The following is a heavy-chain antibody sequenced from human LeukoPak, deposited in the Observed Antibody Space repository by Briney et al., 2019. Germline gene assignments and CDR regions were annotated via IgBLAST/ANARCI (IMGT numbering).Heavy chain of an antibody. J-gene: IGHJ4*02. CDR1: GFTFSTHW. D-gene: IGHD2-2*01. Sequence: GGSLRPSCAASGFTFSTHWMHWVRQAPGKGLVWVSRINTDGSSTTYADSVKGRFTISRDNAKNTVYLQMNSLRAEDTAVYYCARDRGHAYFFDYWGQGALVTVSS. CDR3: ARDRGHAYFFDY. CDR2: INTDGSST. V-gene: IGHV3-74*01.